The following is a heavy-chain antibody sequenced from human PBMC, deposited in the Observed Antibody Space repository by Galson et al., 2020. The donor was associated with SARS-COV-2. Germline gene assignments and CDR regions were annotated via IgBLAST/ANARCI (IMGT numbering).Heavy chain of an antibody. CDR1: GGTFSSYA. J-gene: IGHJ5*02. CDR3: ARDELAPDFWCGYWFDP. D-gene: IGHD3-3*01. V-gene: IGHV1-69*10. CDR2: IIPILGIA. Sequence: SVKDSCKASGGTFSSYAISWVRQAPGQELEWMGGIIPILGIANYAQKFQGRVTTTADKSTSTAYMELSSLRSEDTAVYYCARDELAPDFWCGYWFDPWGQGTLVTVSS.